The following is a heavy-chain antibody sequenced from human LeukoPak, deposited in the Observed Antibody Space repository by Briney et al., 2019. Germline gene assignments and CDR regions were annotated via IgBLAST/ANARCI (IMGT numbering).Heavy chain of an antibody. CDR3: ARDLGYDAFDI. V-gene: IGHV4-61*02. CDR2: IYTSGST. J-gene: IGHJ3*02. CDR1: GGSISSGSYY. Sequence: KSSLTLSLTCTVSGGSISSGSYYWSWIRQPAGKGLEWIGRIYTSGSTNYNPSLKSRVTISVDTSKNQFSLKLSSVTAADTAVYYCARDLGYDAFDIWGQGTMVTVSS. D-gene: IGHD7-27*01.